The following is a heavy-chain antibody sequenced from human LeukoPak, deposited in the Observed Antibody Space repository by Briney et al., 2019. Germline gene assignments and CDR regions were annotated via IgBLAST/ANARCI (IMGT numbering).Heavy chain of an antibody. D-gene: IGHD3-10*01. CDR1: GYTFTSYD. J-gene: IGHJ4*02. V-gene: IGHV1-8*01. Sequence: ASVKVSCKASGYTFTSYDINWVRQATGQGLEWMGWMNPNSGNTGYAQKFQGRVTMTRNTSISTAYMELSSLRSEDTAVYYCARDLTNYGAFENWGQGTLVTVSS. CDR2: MNPNSGNT. CDR3: ARDLTNYGAFEN.